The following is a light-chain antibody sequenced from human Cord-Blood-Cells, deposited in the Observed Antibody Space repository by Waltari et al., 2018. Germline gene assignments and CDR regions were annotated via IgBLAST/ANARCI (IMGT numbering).Light chain of an antibody. CDR2: FGS. Sequence: DIVMTQSPLSLPVTPGEPASISCRSSQSLLHRNGYNYLDWYLQKPGQSPQLLIYFGSNRASGVPDRFSGRGSGTDFTLKISRVEAEDVGVYYCMQALQTPRTFGQGTKVEIK. J-gene: IGKJ1*01. CDR3: MQALQTPRT. V-gene: IGKV2-28*01. CDR1: QSLLHRNGYNY.